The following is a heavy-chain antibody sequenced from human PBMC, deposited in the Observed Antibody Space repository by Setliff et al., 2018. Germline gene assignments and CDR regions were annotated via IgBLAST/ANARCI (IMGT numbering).Heavy chain of an antibody. Sequence: SETLSLTCAVSGVSVNSLTWWSWVRQPPGKGLEWIGHIYHDGNTKYNPSVNYNPSLKSRVTISIDKSKNQFSLNLSSVTAADTAVYYCARGGERYHAASWGQGLLVTVS. V-gene: IGHV4-4*02. CDR2: IYHDGNTKYNPSV. D-gene: IGHD2-2*01. CDR1: GVSVNSLTW. J-gene: IGHJ5*02. CDR3: ARGGERYHAAS.